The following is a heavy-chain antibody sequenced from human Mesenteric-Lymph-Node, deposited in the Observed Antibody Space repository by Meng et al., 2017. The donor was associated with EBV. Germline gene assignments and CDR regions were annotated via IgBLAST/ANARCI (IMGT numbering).Heavy chain of an antibody. CDR3: ARDLVTGTLDY. D-gene: IGHD1-20*01. V-gene: IGHV3-21*01. Sequence: EVHLVESGGXLVKPGGXLRRSCVASSFTFMSYSMSWVRQAPGKGLEWVSSISSSSRSIYYSDSVKGRFTISRDNTENSLYLQMNSLRAEDTAVYYCARDLVTGTLDYGGQGTLVTVSS. CDR1: SFTFMSYS. CDR2: ISSSSRSI. J-gene: IGHJ4*02.